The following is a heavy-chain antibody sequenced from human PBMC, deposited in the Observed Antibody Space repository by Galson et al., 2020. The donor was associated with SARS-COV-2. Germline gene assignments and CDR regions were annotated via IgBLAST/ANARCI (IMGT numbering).Heavy chain of an antibody. CDR1: GYTLTELS. J-gene: IGHJ4*02. CDR3: ATVYSLWFGELPYY. CDR2: FDSEDGET. Sequence: ASVKVSCKVSGYTLTELSMHWVRQAPGKGLEWMGGFDSEDGETIYAQKFQGRVTMTEDTSTDTAYMELSSLRSEDTAVYYCATVYSLWFGELPYYWGQGTLVTVSS. V-gene: IGHV1-24*01. D-gene: IGHD3-10*01.